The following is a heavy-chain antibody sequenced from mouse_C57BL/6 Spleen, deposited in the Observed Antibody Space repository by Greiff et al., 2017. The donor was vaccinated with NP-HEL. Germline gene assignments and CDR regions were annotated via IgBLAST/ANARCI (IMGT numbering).Heavy chain of an antibody. CDR3: ARSPPYYGSSYPYYFDY. CDR1: GYTFTSYT. V-gene: IGHV1-4*01. Sequence: VQRAESGAELARPGASVKMSCKASGYTFTSYTMHWVKQRPGQGLEWIGYINPSSGYTKYNQKFKDKATLTADKSSSTAYMQLSSLTSEDSAVYYCARSPPYYGSSYPYYFDYWGQGTTLTVSS. D-gene: IGHD1-1*01. CDR2: INPSSGYT. J-gene: IGHJ2*01.